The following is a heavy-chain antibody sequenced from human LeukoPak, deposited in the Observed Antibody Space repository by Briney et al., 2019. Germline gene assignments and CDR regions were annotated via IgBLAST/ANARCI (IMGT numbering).Heavy chain of an antibody. CDR1: GGSSSGYN. D-gene: IGHD3-22*01. V-gene: IGHV4-34*01. CDR2: INHSGST. J-gene: IGHJ4*02. CDR3: ASFLYYYDPHSIHN. Sequence: PSETLSLTCAVYGGSSSGYNLSWVRQPPGKGLEWIGEINHSGSTNYNPSLKSRVTISVDTSKNQFSLKLSSVTAADTAVYYCASFLYYYDPHSIHNWGQGTLVTVSS.